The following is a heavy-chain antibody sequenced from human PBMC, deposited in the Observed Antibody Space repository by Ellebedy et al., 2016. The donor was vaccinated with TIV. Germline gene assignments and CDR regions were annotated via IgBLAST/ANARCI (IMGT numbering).Heavy chain of an antibody. Sequence: KVSCKGSGYSFTSYWVGWVRQMPGKGLEWMGIIYLGDSDTRYIPSFQGQVTILADKSISTAYLQWSSLKASDTAMYYCARFISWFDPWGQGTLVTVSS. CDR3: ARFISWFDP. D-gene: IGHD3-10*01. J-gene: IGHJ5*02. CDR1: GYSFTSYW. CDR2: IYLGDSDT. V-gene: IGHV5-51*01.